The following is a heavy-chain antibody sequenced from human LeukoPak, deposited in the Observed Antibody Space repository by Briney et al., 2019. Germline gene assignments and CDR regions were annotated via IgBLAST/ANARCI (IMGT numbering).Heavy chain of an antibody. J-gene: IGHJ6*02. V-gene: IGHV3-30*02. D-gene: IGHD5-12*01. Sequence: GGSLRLSCAASGFTFSSYGMHWVRQAPGKGLEWVAFIRYDGSNKYYADSVKGRFTISRDNAKNSLYLQLNSLRAEDTAVYYCARVGPGDSGYDYYYYYGMDVWGQGTTVTVSS. CDR2: IRYDGSNK. CDR1: GFTFSSYG. CDR3: ARVGPGDSGYDYYYYYGMDV.